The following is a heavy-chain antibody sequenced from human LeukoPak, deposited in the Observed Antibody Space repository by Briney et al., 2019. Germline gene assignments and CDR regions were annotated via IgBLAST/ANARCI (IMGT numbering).Heavy chain of an antibody. D-gene: IGHD1-1*01. Sequence: SETLSLTCTVSGGSISSGAHYWSWIRQHPGKGLEWIGYIYYTGNTYYNPSLKSRVTMSVDTSKNQFSLNLRSVTVADTAIYYCARGGTGLLDALDIWGQGTVVAVSS. CDR1: GGSISSGAHY. CDR3: ARGGTGLLDALDI. V-gene: IGHV4-31*02. J-gene: IGHJ3*02. CDR2: IYYTGNT.